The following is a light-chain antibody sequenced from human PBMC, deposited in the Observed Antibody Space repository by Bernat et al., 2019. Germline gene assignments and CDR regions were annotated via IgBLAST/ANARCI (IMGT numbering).Light chain of an antibody. CDR2: QDN. J-gene: IGLJ3*02. CDR3: QAWESRYWVV. V-gene: IGLV3-1*01. Sequence: SYELTQPPSVSVSLGQTASITCSGDDSGSKYAYWYQRKPGQSPVLIIYQDNQRHSGIPERFSGSNSGNTALLTIRGTQAMDEAEYFWQAWESRYWVVFGGGTKLTVL. CDR1: DSGSKY.